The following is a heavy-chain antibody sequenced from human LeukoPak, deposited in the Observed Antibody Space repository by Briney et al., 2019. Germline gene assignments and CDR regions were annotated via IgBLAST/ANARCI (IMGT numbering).Heavy chain of an antibody. J-gene: IGHJ6*03. Sequence: SETLSLTCTVSGGSISSYYWSWIRQPPGKGLEWIGYIYYSGYTNYNPSLKSRVTISADTSKNQFSLKLSSVTAADTAVYYCARETSQKGAHYMDVWGKGTTVTISS. V-gene: IGHV4-59*01. D-gene: IGHD3-16*01. CDR3: ARETSQKGAHYMDV. CDR1: GGSISSYY. CDR2: IYYSGYT.